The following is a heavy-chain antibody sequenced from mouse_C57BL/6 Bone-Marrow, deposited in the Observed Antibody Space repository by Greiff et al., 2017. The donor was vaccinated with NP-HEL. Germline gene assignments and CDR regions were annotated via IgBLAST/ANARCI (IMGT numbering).Heavy chain of an antibody. CDR1: GFTFTDYY. Sequence: DVKLVESGGGLVQPGGSLSLSCAASGFTFTDYYMSWVRQPPGKALEWLGFISNKANGYTSEYSASVKGRFTISRDNSQSILYLQMNALRAEDSATYYCARYDLRPYAMDYWGQGTSVTVSS. CDR2: ISNKANGYTS. CDR3: ARYDLRPYAMDY. V-gene: IGHV7-3*01. J-gene: IGHJ4*01.